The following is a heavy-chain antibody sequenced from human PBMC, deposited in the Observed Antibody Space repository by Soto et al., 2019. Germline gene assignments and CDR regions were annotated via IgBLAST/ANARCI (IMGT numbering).Heavy chain of an antibody. CDR1: GFTLRTYA. V-gene: IGHV3-30*18. CDR3: AKDTMRGGAVPFYFYYGMDV. Sequence: HPGGSLRLSCAASGFTLRTYAMHWVRQAPGKGLEWVALASQDGDNKFYVDSVKGRFTISRDNSRNTLYLQMNSLRADDTAVYYCAKDTMRGGAVPFYFYYGMDVWGQGTTVSDSS. CDR2: ASQDGDNK. J-gene: IGHJ6*02. D-gene: IGHD3-10*01.